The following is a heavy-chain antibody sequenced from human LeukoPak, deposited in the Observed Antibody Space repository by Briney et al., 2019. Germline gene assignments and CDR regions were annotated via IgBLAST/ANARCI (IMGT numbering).Heavy chain of an antibody. V-gene: IGHV3-20*01. D-gene: IGHD6-19*01. Sequence: PGGSLRLSCAASGFTFDDYGMSWVRQAPGRGLGWVSGINWNGGSTGYADSVKGRFTISRDNAKDSVYLQMNSLRAEDTAMYHCARDVGVAGTTNWFDPWGQGTLVTVSS. J-gene: IGHJ5*02. CDR1: GFTFDDYG. CDR2: INWNGGST. CDR3: ARDVGVAGTTNWFDP.